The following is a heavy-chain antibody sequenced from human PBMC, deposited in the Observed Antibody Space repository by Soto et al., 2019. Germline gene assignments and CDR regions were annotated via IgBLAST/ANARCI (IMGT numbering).Heavy chain of an antibody. V-gene: IGHV4-31*03. CDR1: GGSISSGGYY. CDR2: IYYSGST. J-gene: IGHJ4*02. Sequence: PSETLSLTCTVSGGSISSGGYYWSWIRQHPGKGLERIGYIYYSGSTYYNPSLKSRVTISVDTSKNQFSLKLSSVTAADTAVYYCARSGDSSGYYRAVFDYWGQGTLVTVSS. CDR3: ARSGDSSGYYRAVFDY. D-gene: IGHD3-22*01.